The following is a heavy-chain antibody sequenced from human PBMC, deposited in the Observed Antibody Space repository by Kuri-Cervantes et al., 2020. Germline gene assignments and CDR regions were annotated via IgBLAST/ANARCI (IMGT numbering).Heavy chain of an antibody. J-gene: IGHJ3*02. CDR1: GFTFDDYA. CDR2: ISWNSGSI. CDR3: ASGDYVRGAFDI. Sequence: SLKISCAASGFTFDDYAMHWVRQAPGKGLEWVSGISWNSGSIGYADSVKGRFTISRDNAKNSLYLQMNSLRAEDTAVYYCASGDYVRGAFDIWGQGTMVTVSS. D-gene: IGHD4-17*01. V-gene: IGHV3-9*01.